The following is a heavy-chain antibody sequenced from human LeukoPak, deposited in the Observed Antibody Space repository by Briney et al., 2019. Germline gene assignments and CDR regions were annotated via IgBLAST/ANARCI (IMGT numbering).Heavy chain of an antibody. V-gene: IGHV3-7*03. D-gene: IGHD1-26*01. CDR1: GFTFSSYW. J-gene: IGHJ4*02. Sequence: GGSLRLSCAASGFTFSSYWMNWARQAPGKGLEWVANINQYGSDKYYVDSVKGRFTISRDNTKNSLYLQMNSLRAEDSAMYYCARSHRQHWLLLDYWGQGTLVTVSS. CDR3: ARSHRQHWLLLDY. CDR2: INQYGSDK.